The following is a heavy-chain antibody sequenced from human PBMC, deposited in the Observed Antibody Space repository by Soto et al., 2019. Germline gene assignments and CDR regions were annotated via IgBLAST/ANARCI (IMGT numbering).Heavy chain of an antibody. CDR1: GGAISSYY. V-gene: IGHV4-59*01. Sequence: SDTLSLTCTVSGGAISSYYWSWIRQPPGKGLEWIGYIYYSGKTYYNPSLKSRVTISVDTSKNQFSLKLTSVTAADTAVYYCASVGNWNEGLGQWGQGALVSVSS. J-gene: IGHJ4*02. D-gene: IGHD1-1*01. CDR3: ASVGNWNEGLGQ. CDR2: IYYSGKT.